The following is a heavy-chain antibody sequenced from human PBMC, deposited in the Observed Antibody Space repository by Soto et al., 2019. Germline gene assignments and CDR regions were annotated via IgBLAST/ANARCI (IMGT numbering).Heavy chain of an antibody. CDR2: INSNSAYI. CDR1: GFTFSSST. V-gene: IGHV3-21*01. CDR3: TRGTYGDYAD. J-gene: IGHJ4*02. Sequence: EVQLVESGGGLVKPGESLRLSCAASGFTFSSSTMNWVRQAPGKGLEWVSSINSNSAYIYYAGSVTGRFTISRDNAKNSQFLPMNSLRAVDTAVYYCTRGTYGDYADWGQGTLVTVSS. D-gene: IGHD4-17*01.